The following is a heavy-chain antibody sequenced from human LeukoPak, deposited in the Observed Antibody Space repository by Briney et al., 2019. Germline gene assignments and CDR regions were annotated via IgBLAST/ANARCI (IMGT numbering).Heavy chain of an antibody. J-gene: IGHJ4*02. CDR1: GFTFTSSA. Sequence: SVKVSCKASGFTFTSSAVQWVRQARGQRLEWIGWIVVGSGNTNYAQKFQERVTITRDMSTSTAYMELSSLRSEDTAVYYCAAGSITIFGVAPGWGQGTLVTVSS. V-gene: IGHV1-58*01. D-gene: IGHD3-3*01. CDR2: IVVGSGNT. CDR3: AAGSITIFGVAPG.